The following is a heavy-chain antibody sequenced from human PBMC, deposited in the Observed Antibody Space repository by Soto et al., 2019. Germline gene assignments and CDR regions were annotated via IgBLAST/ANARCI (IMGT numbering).Heavy chain of an antibody. CDR1: GFTFSDYY. CDR2: ISGSSDNT. V-gene: IGHV3-11*06. Sequence: QVQLVESGGGLVKPGGSLRLSCAASGFTFSDYYMGWIRQAPGKGLEWLSYISGSSDNTNYADSVKGRFTISRDNAKKSLYLEMNSLRAEDTAVYYCATITMMTWGQGTLVTVSS. D-gene: IGHD3-22*01. CDR3: ATITMMT. J-gene: IGHJ5*02.